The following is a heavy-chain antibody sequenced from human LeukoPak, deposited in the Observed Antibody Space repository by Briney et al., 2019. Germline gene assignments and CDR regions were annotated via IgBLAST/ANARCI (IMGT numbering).Heavy chain of an antibody. CDR3: AHTVTPRYFQF. D-gene: IGHD4-17*01. J-gene: IGHJ1*01. CDR2: ISSSSSYI. Sequence: SGGSLRLSCAASGFTFSNYSMAWVRQAPGKGLEWVSFISSSSSYIYYADSVKGRFTISRDNAKNSLYLQMNSLRTEDTALYYCAHTVTPRYFQFWGQGTLVTVSS. CDR1: GFTFSNYS. V-gene: IGHV3-21*01.